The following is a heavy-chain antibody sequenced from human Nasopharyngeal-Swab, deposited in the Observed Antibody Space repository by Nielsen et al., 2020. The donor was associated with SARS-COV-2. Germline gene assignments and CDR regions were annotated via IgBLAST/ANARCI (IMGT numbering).Heavy chain of an antibody. CDR3: ARGQDAYYYMDV. CDR1: GGTLNGFP. D-gene: IGHD2-15*01. Sequence: SETLSPTFVALGGTLNGFPWTWIRQTPGKGLEWIGEINDRGSGNYNPSLRSRVTISAGTSNIQFSLKLNSVTAADTAGYYCARGQDAYYYMDVWGEGTTVTVSS. J-gene: IGHJ6*03. V-gene: IGHV4-34*01. CDR2: INDRGSG.